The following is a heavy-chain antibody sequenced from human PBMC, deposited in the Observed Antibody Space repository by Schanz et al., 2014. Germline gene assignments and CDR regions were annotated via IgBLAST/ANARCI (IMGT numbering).Heavy chain of an antibody. CDR1: GFNSDDYA. J-gene: IGHJ5*02. CDR2: IPWNGAAI. CDR3: ARGRVLES. Sequence: EVQVVESGGGLVQPGGSLRLSCTASGFNSDDYAMHWVRQAPGKGLEWVSNIPWNGAAIGYVDSVEGRFTISRDNAKNSLFLQMNSLRPEDTAVYYCARGRVLESWGQGTLVTVSS. D-gene: IGHD1-1*01. V-gene: IGHV3-9*02.